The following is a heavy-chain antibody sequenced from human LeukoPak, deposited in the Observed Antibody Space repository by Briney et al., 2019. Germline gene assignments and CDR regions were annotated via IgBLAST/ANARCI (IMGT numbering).Heavy chain of an antibody. CDR1: GYTFTGYY. D-gene: IGHD5-24*01. J-gene: IGHJ4*02. CDR2: INPNSGGT. V-gene: IGHV1-2*02. Sequence: ASVKVSCKASGYTFTGYYMHWVRQAPGQGLEWMGWINPNSGGTNYAQKFQGRVTMTRDTSISTAYMELSRLRSDDTAVYYCARDQDGRGYDLDYWGQGTLVTVSS. CDR3: ARDQDGRGYDLDY.